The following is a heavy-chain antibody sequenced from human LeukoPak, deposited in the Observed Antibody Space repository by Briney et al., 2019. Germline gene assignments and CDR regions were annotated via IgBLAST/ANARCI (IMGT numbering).Heavy chain of an antibody. CDR1: GYTFTSYG. D-gene: IGHD3-22*01. V-gene: IGHV1-18*01. CDR2: ISAYNGNT. Sequence: GASVKVSCKASGYTFTSYGISWVRQAPGQGLEWMGWISAYNGNTNYAQKLQGRVTMTTDTSTSTAYMELRSLRSDDTAVYYCAREGYDSSGYYYGSPYHFDYWGQGTLVTVSS. J-gene: IGHJ4*02. CDR3: AREGYDSSGYYYGSPYHFDY.